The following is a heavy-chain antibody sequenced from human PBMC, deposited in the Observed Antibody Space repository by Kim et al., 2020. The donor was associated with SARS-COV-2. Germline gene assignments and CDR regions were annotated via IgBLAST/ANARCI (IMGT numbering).Heavy chain of an antibody. Sequence: SETLSLTCAVYGGSFSGYYWSWIRQPPGKGLEWIGEINHSGSTNYNPSLKSRVTISVDTSKNQFSLKLSSVTAADTAVYYCARPDYDILTGYLPPFDYWG. J-gene: IGHJ4*01. V-gene: IGHV4-34*01. CDR2: INHSGST. CDR3: ARPDYDILTGYLPPFDY. D-gene: IGHD3-9*01. CDR1: GGSFSGYY.